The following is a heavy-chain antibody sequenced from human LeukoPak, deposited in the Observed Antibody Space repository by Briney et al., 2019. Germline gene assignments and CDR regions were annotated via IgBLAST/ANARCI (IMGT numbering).Heavy chain of an antibody. CDR3: AKVNSSSWYLRYFDY. CDR2: ISGSGGST. D-gene: IGHD6-13*01. J-gene: IGHJ4*02. CDR1: GFTFSSYE. Sequence: GGSLRLSCAASGFTFSSYEMNWVRQAPGKGLEWVSAISGSGGSTYYADSVKGRFTISRDNSKNTLYLQMNSLRAEDTAVYYCAKVNSSSWYLRYFDYWGQGTLVTVSS. V-gene: IGHV3-23*01.